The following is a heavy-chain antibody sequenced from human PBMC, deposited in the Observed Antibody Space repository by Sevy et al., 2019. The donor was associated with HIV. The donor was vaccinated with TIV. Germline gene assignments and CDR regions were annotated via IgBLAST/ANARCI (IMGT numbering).Heavy chain of an antibody. D-gene: IGHD1-26*01. J-gene: IGHJ5*02. V-gene: IGHV3-7*03. CDR2: IKQDGSEA. Sequence: GGSLRLSCVASGFNFRNFWMSWVRQAPGKGRECMADIKQDGSEAYYGDSGKGRFTISRDNAKNSLYLQMNSLRDEDTAMYFCVRDKEVGASILDAWGQGTPVTVSS. CDR1: GFNFRNFW. CDR3: VRDKEVGASILDA.